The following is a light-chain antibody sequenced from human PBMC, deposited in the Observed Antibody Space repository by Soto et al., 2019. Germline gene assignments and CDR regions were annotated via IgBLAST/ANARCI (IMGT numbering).Light chain of an antibody. J-gene: IGLJ1*01. CDR3: HVCDGCTHDYV. V-gene: IGLV3-21*02. Sequence: SYELTQPPSVSVAPGDTARITCVGNNLGGKSVHWYQQKPVQAPVLVVYDDSDWPSGIPDRFSGYNSGDTATLTIRRVEAGHEAEYYSHVCDGCTHDYVFGRGPKVTV. CDR1: NLGGKS. CDR2: DDS.